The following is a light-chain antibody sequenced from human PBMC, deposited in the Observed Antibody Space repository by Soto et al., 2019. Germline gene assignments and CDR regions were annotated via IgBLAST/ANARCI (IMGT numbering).Light chain of an antibody. V-gene: IGLV2-14*01. J-gene: IGLJ2*01. CDR2: NVS. CDR3: SSFTSNNTVL. CDR1: SSDVGGYNY. Sequence: QSALTQPASVSGSPGQSITISCTGTSSDVGGYNYVSWYQQHPGKAPELMIYNVSNRPSGVSNRFSGSKSGNTASLTISGLQAEDEAHYYCSSFTSNNTVLFGGGTKLTVL.